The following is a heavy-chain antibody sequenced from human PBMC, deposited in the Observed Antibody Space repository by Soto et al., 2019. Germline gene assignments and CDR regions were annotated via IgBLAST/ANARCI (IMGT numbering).Heavy chain of an antibody. CDR2: IYYSGST. J-gene: IGHJ5*02. CDR3: ARESRNVWGSYRLENWFDP. Sequence: SETLSLTCTVSGGSISSGDYYWSWIRQPPGKGLEWIGYIYYSGSTYYNPSLKSRVTISVDTSKNQFSLKLSYVTAADTAVYYCARESRNVWGSYRLENWFDPWGQGTLVTVSS. CDR1: GGSISSGDYY. D-gene: IGHD3-16*02. V-gene: IGHV4-30-4*01.